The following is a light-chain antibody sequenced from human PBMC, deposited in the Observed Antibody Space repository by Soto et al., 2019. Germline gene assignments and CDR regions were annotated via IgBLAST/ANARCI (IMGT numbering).Light chain of an antibody. Sequence: QSVLTQPRSVSGSPGQSITISCTGTRSDVGDYNYISWYQQHPGKVPKLMIYEVSNRPSGVSNRFSGSKSGNTASLTISGLQAEDEAHYYCSSYTSTYTYVFGTGTKVTVL. CDR2: EVS. J-gene: IGLJ1*01. CDR3: SSYTSTYTYV. CDR1: RSDVGDYNY. V-gene: IGLV2-14*01.